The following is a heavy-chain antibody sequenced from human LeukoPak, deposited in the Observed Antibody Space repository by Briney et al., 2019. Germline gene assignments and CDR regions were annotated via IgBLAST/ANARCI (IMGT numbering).Heavy chain of an antibody. J-gene: IGHJ4*02. Sequence: PGGSLRLSCAASGFTFSSYSMNWVRQAPGKGLEWVSSISSSSSYIYSADSVKGRFTISRDNAKNSLYLQMNSLRAEDTAVYYCARAAAAGTQWDYWGQGTLVTVSS. D-gene: IGHD6-13*01. CDR1: GFTFSSYS. CDR3: ARAAAAGTQWDY. V-gene: IGHV3-21*01. CDR2: ISSSSSYI.